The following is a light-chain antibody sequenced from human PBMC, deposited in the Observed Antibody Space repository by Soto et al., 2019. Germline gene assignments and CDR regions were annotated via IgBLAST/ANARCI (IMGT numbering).Light chain of an antibody. V-gene: IGKV3-20*01. Sequence: EIVLTQSPGTLSLSPGERASLSCRTSQSISSSSLAWYQQKPGQPPRLLIYGASRRATGIPDRFTGSGSGTDFTLTINRLEPEDFAVYYCQQYPAAPLTFGGGTKVEIK. CDR3: QQYPAAPLT. J-gene: IGKJ4*01. CDR2: GAS. CDR1: QSISSSS.